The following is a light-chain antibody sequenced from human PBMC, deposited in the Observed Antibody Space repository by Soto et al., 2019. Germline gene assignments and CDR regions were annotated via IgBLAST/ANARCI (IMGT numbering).Light chain of an antibody. CDR1: SSDLGAYDY. J-gene: IGLJ1*01. CDR2: DVS. V-gene: IGLV2-14*03. CDR3: SSYTSSSTYV. Sequence: QSVLTQPASVSGSHVQSITISCTGTSSDLGAYDYVSWYQHHPGKAPKLMIYDVSNRPSGVSNRFSGSKSGNTASLTISGLQAEDEADYYCSSYTSSSTYVFGTGTKVTVL.